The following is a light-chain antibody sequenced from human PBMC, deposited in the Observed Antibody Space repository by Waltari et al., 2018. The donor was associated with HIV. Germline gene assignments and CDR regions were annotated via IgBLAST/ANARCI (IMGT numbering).Light chain of an antibody. CDR3: QQYNNWPPKT. CDR2: SAS. CDR1: RNIITN. V-gene: IGKV3-15*01. J-gene: IGKJ1*01. Sequence: EVVMTQSPATLSLSPVERATLSCRASRNIITNLAWYQQKVGQIPRLLIYSASIRAPDVPARFSGSGSGTEFTLTISSLQSEDFAVYYCQQYNNWPPKTFGQGTKVEV.